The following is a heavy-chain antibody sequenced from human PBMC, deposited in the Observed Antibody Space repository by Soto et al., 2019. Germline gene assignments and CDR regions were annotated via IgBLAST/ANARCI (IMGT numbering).Heavy chain of an antibody. CDR3: ARSTYYDFWSGYYTRADDAFDI. J-gene: IGHJ3*02. V-gene: IGHV4-4*02. D-gene: IGHD3-3*01. Sequence: SETLSLTCAVSGGSISSSNWWSWVRQPPGKGLEWIGEIYHSGSTNYNPSLKSRVTISVDKSKNQFSLKLSSVTAADTAVYYCARSTYYDFWSGYYTRADDAFDIWGQGKMVTVSS. CDR1: GGSISSSNW. CDR2: IYHSGST.